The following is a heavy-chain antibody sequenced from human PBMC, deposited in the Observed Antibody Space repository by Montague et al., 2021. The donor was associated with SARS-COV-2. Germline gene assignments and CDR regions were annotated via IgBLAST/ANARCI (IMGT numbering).Heavy chain of an antibody. CDR1: GFIFSSYE. CDR2: ISGNVGGSTK. J-gene: IGHJ6*02. D-gene: IGHD2-21*01. V-gene: IGHV3-48*03. CDR3: ARDRDWDDWCGMDV. Sequence: SLRLSCAASGFIFSSYEMNWVRQAPGKGLEWISYISGNVGGSTKXXTYSVKGRFTISRDNAKNSLYLQMNSLRVEDTAIYYCARDRDWDDWCGMDVWGQGTTVTVSS.